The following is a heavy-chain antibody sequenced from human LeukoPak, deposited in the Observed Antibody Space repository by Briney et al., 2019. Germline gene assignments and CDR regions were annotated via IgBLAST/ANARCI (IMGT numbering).Heavy chain of an antibody. V-gene: IGHV4-39*01. J-gene: IGHJ4*02. CDR3: ARRTDFDH. CDR2: IYHGGSA. CDR1: GGSISSSSYY. Sequence: SETLSLTCTVSGGSISSSSYYWGWIRQPPDNGLEWIGNIYHGGSANYNPSLQSRVTLSVDTSRNQLSLKLRSVTAADTAVYYCARRTDFDHWGQGTLVTVSS.